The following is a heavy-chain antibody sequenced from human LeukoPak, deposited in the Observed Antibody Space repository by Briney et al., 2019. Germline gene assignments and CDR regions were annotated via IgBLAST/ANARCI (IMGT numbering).Heavy chain of an antibody. CDR3: ARGRISDWTHDY. Sequence: GGSLRLSCAASGFTFSDSYMNWIRQAPGKGLEWVSYISRSGSYTTYADSVEGRFTISRDNAKNSLYLQMNSLRAEDTAVYYCARGRISDWTHDYWGQGTLVTVSS. CDR2: ISRSGSYT. J-gene: IGHJ4*02. CDR1: GFTFSDSY. D-gene: IGHD6-19*01. V-gene: IGHV3-11*06.